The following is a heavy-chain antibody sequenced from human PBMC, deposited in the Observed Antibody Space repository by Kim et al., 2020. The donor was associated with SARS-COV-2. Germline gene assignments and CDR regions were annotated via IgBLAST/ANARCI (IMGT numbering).Heavy chain of an antibody. Sequence: SETLSLTCTVSGGSITSDGYFWSWIRQHPGKGLEWIGYIYYTGSTYYNPSLGSRVTILVDTSKTQFSLKLSSVTAADTAVYYCARVSGSGSSTRLDYWGQGTLVTVSS. CDR2: IYYTGST. J-gene: IGHJ4*02. D-gene: IGHD3-10*01. CDR3: ARVSGSGSSTRLDY. CDR1: GGSITSDGYF. V-gene: IGHV4-31*03.